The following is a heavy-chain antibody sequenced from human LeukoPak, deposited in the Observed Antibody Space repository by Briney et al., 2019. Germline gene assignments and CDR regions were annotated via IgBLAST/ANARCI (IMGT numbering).Heavy chain of an antibody. D-gene: IGHD6-19*01. V-gene: IGHV3-53*01. J-gene: IGHJ4*02. Sequence: GGSLRLSCTASGFTVSSTYVSWVRQAPGKGLEWVSIIYSDGTTCYADSVKGRFTISRDNSKNTLYLQMNSLRAEDTAVYYCAKRGWAFDYWGQGTLVTVSS. CDR1: GFTVSSTY. CDR3: AKRGWAFDY. CDR2: IYSDGTT.